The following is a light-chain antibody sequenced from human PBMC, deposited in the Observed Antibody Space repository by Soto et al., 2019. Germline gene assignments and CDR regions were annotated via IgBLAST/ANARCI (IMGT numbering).Light chain of an antibody. Sequence: DIQMTQSPSSLSASVGDRVTIPCRASQSISNYLSWYQQIPGKAPKLLIYAASTLRSGVSSRFSSSGSGTDFTLTISSLQPEDFATYSCQQSYSTPWTFGQGTKVEIK. CDR2: AAS. V-gene: IGKV1-39*01. J-gene: IGKJ1*01. CDR3: QQSYSTPWT. CDR1: QSISNY.